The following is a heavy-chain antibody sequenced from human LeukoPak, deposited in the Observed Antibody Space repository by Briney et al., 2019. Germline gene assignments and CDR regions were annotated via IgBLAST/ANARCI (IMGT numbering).Heavy chain of an antibody. Sequence: GGSLRLSCAASRFIFTNYWIHWVRQAPGKGLVWVSHVNNDGSATSYADSVKGRFTISRDSAKNTVYLHMNSLRVEDTAVYYGTSFFETNWGQGTLVTVSS. CDR3: TSFFETN. CDR1: RFIFTNYW. CDR2: VNNDGSAT. D-gene: IGHD2/OR15-2a*01. J-gene: IGHJ4*02. V-gene: IGHV3-74*01.